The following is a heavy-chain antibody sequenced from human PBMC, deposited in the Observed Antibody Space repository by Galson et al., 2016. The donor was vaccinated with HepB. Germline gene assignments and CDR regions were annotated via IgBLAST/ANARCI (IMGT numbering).Heavy chain of an antibody. CDR3: ARDLSTSWFMGWFDT. D-gene: IGHD3-10*01. J-gene: IGHJ5*02. CDR2: IYSGGDT. V-gene: IGHV3-53*01. Sequence: PGKGLEWVAVIYSGGDTYYADSVEGRFSISRDNSNNTVHLQMNSLRTEDTAVYYCARDLSTSWFMGWFDTWGQGTLVTVSS.